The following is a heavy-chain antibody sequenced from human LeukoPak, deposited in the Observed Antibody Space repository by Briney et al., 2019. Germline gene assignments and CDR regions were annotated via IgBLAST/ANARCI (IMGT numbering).Heavy chain of an antibody. V-gene: IGHV6-1*01. D-gene: IGHD2-15*01. CDR2: TYYRSKWYS. J-gene: IGHJ4*02. Sequence: PSQTLSLTCAICGDSVSSNSAAWNWIRQSPSRGLEWLGRTYYRSKWYSDYAGSVKSRITINADTSKNQFSLQLKSVTPEDTAVYCGAGEPGGGGGSFHDWGQGTLVTVSS. CDR1: GDSVSSNSAA. CDR3: AGEPGGGGGSFHD.